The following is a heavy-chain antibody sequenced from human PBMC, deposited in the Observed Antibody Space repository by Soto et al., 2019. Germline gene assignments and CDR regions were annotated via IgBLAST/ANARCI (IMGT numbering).Heavy chain of an antibody. D-gene: IGHD1-26*01. V-gene: IGHV3-23*01. CDR1: GFTFSSYG. Sequence: GGSLRLSCATSGFTFSSYGMSWVRQAPGKGLEWVSSISGSGAGIYYADSVKGRFTISRDNSKNTLYVQMNSLKADDSAIYYCAKIKDKNGIIHWGQGTQVTVSS. CDR2: ISGSGAGI. CDR3: AKIKDKNGIIH. J-gene: IGHJ4*02.